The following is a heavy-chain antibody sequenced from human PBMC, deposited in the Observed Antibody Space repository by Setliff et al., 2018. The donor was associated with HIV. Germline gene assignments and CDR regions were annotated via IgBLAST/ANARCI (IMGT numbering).Heavy chain of an antibody. CDR3: STAGHGSLDFDY. V-gene: IGHV3-15*01. D-gene: IGHD1-1*01. CDR2: IKSEADGGTE. CDR1: GFTFRNAW. Sequence: PGGSLRLSCAASGFTFRNAWMNWVRQAPGKGLEWIGRIKSEADGGTEESAAFLNGRFTISRDDSKNTLFLQMNSLKAEDTALYYCSTAGHGSLDFDYWGQGTRVTVSS. J-gene: IGHJ4*02.